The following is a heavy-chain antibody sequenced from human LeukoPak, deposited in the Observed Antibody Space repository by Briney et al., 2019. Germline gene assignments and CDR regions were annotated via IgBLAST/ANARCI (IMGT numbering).Heavy chain of an antibody. J-gene: IGHJ3*02. CDR2: ISSSSSYI. CDR1: GFTFSSYS. V-gene: IGHV3-21*01. CDR3: ARDPHYYDTSGYYYIGGAFDI. D-gene: IGHD3-22*01. Sequence: RGSLRLSCAASGFTFSSYSMNWVRQAPGKGLEWVSSISSSSSYIYYADSVKGRFTISRDNSKNTLYLQMNSLRAEDTAVYYCARDPHYYDTSGYYYIGGAFDIWGQGTMVTVSS.